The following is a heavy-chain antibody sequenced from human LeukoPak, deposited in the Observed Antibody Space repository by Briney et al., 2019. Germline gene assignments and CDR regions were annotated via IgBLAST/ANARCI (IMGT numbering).Heavy chain of an antibody. V-gene: IGHV4-39*07. CDR2: IYYSGST. CDR3: ARSLGELSSSFDY. D-gene: IGHD3-16*02. J-gene: IGHJ4*02. Sequence: PSETLSLTCTVSGGSISSSSYYWGWIRQPPGKGLEWIGSIYYSGSTYYNPSLKSRVTISVDTSKNQFSLKLSSVTAADTAVYYCARSLGELSSSFDYWGQGTLVTVSS. CDR1: GGSISSSSYY.